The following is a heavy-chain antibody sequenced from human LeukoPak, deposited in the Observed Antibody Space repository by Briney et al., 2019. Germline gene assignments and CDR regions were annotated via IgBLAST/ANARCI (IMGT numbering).Heavy chain of an antibody. V-gene: IGHV1-2*02. CDR2: INPNSGGT. Sequence: ASVTVSYQASGYTFTDYYMHWVRQAPGQGLEWMGWINPNSGGTNYAQKFQGRVTMTRDTSISTAYMELSRLRSDDTAVYYCARALTRDFWSGYPYYYYYCYMDVWGKGTTVTVSS. D-gene: IGHD3-3*01. J-gene: IGHJ6*03. CDR1: GYTFTDYY. CDR3: ARALTRDFWSGYPYYYYYCYMDV.